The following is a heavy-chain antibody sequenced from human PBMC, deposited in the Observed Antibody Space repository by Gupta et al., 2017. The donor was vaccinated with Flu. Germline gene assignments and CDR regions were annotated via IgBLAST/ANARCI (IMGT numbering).Heavy chain of an antibody. V-gene: IGHV3-21*01. D-gene: IGHD4-17*01. Sequence: EVQLVESGGGLVKPGGSLRLSCAASGFTFSSHSMNWVRQAPGKGLEWVSSISSSSSYIYYADSVKGRFTISRDNAKNSLYLQMNSLRAEETAVYYCARQANDYGDYGRGFDYWGQGTLVTVYS. J-gene: IGHJ4*02. CDR3: ARQANDYGDYGRGFDY. CDR1: GFTFSSHS. CDR2: ISSSSSYI.